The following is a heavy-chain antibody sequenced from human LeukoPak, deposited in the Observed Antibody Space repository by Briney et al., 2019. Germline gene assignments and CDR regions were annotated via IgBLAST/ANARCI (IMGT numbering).Heavy chain of an antibody. CDR3: AREVVVAATPRYYYYYYMDV. J-gene: IGHJ6*03. CDR2: ISAYNGNT. Sequence: ASVKVSCKASGYTFTSYGISWVRQAPGEGLEWMGWISAYNGNTNYAQKLQGRVTMTTDTSTSTAYMELRSLRSDDTAVYYCAREVVVAATPRYYYYYYMDVWGKGTTVTVSS. CDR1: GYTFTSYG. D-gene: IGHD2-15*01. V-gene: IGHV1-18*01.